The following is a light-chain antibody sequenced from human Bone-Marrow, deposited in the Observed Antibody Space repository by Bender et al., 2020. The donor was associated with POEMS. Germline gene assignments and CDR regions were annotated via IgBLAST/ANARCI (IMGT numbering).Light chain of an antibody. J-gene: IGLJ3*02. CDR1: SSDVGSNTL. CDR2: EVS. Sequence: QSALTQPASVSGSLGQSITISCSGASSDVGSNTLVSWYQHRPGKVPKLMIYEVSKRPSGVSNRFSGSKSGNTASLTISGLQAEDEADYYCSSYAGSRTFVVFGGGTKLTVL. CDR3: SSYAGSRTFVV. V-gene: IGLV2-23*02.